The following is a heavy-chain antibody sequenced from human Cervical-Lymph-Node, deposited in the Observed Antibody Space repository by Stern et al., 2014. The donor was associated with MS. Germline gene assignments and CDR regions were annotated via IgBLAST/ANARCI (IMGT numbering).Heavy chain of an antibody. CDR1: GGSFSGYY. D-gene: IGHD3-16*01. Sequence: QVQLQQWGAGLLKPSETLSLTCAVYGGSFSGYYLSWIRQPPGKGLEWIGEISHSGSPSYNPSLKNGVTISVATSKNQFSLKLSSVTAADTAVYYCARGMTDNYVWGSYDYWGQGTLVTVSS. J-gene: IGHJ4*02. CDR3: ARGMTDNYVWGSYDY. CDR2: ISHSGSP. V-gene: IGHV4-34*01.